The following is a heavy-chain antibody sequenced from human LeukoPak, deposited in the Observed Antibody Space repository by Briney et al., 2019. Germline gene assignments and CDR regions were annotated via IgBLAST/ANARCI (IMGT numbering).Heavy chain of an antibody. CDR1: GFTFDDYA. Sequence: GGSLRLSCVASGFTFDDYAMHWVRQAPGKGLEWVSSITWNSGSIVYADSVKGRFTISRDNAKNSLYLQMNSLRAEDTAVYYCARDPAAWDYWGQGTLVTVSS. CDR3: ARDPAAWDY. CDR2: ITWNSGSI. V-gene: IGHV3-9*01. J-gene: IGHJ4*02. D-gene: IGHD2-2*01.